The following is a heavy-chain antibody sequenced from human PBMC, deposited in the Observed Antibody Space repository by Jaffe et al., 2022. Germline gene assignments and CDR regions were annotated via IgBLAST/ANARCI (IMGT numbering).Heavy chain of an antibody. CDR1: GFTFSSYG. D-gene: IGHD2-21*01. CDR3: AKGHSIYYYYYMDV. J-gene: IGHJ6*03. Sequence: QVQLVESGGGVVQPGRSLRLSCAASGFTFSSYGMHWVRQAPGKGLEWVAVISYDGSNKYYADSVKGRFTISRDNSKNTLYLQMNSLRAEDTAVYYCAKGHSIYYYYYMDVWGKGTTVTVSS. CDR2: ISYDGSNK. V-gene: IGHV3-30*18.